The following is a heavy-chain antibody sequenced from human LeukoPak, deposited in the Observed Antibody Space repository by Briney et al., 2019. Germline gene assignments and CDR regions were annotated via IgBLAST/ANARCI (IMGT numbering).Heavy chain of an antibody. CDR3: ARGYCSGGSCYDPMVDAFDI. D-gene: IGHD2-15*01. CDR1: GGTFSSYA. V-gene: IGHV1-69*05. J-gene: IGHJ3*02. CDR2: IIPIFGTA. Sequence: SVKVSCKASGGTFSSYAISWVRQAPGQGLEWMGRIIPIFGTANYAQKFLGRVTITTDESTSTAYMELSSLRSEDTAVYYCARGYCSGGSCYDPMVDAFDIWGQGTMVTVSS.